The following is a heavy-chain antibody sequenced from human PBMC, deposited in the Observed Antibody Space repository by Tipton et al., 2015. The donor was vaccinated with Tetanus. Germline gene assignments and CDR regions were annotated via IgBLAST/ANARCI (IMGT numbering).Heavy chain of an antibody. J-gene: IGHJ6*02. CDR2: IYYSGNT. V-gene: IGHV4-39*01. CDR1: GGSISSGSYY. Sequence: LRLSCTVPGGSISSGSYYWGWIRQPPGKGLEWIGSIYYSGNTYYNPSLKSRVSISGDTSKNQFSLKLSSVTAADTAVYYCARLSRGHPDVWGQGTTVTVSS. CDR3: ARLSRGHPDV.